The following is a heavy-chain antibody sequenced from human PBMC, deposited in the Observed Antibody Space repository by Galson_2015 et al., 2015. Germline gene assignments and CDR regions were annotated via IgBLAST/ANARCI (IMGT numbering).Heavy chain of an antibody. CDR1: GFTFDDYG. CDR3: ARLIETWADGAFDI. V-gene: IGHV3-20*04. CDR2: INWNGGST. D-gene: IGHD3-16*02. Sequence: SLRLSCAASGFTFDDYGMSWVRQAPGKGLEWVSGINWNGGSTGYADSVKGRFTISRDNAKNSLYLQMNSLRAEDTALYYCARLIETWADGAFDIWGQGTMVTVSS. J-gene: IGHJ3*02.